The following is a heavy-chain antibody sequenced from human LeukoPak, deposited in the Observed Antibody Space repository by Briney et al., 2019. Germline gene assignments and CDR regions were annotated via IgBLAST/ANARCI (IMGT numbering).Heavy chain of an antibody. D-gene: IGHD3-22*01. CDR1: GFTFSSYS. V-gene: IGHV3-21*01. Sequence: GGSLRLSCATSGFTFSSYSMNWVRQAPGKGLEWVSCISSRSSYIYYTDSVKGRFTISRDNAKNSLSLQMNSLRAEDTAVHYCARDLKYYDSSGFDYWGQGTLVTVSS. J-gene: IGHJ4*02. CDR3: ARDLKYYDSSGFDY. CDR2: ISSRSSYI.